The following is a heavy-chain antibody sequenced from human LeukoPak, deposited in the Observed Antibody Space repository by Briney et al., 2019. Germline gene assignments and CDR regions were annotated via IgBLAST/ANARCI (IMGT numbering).Heavy chain of an antibody. CDR3: AKAPYGDPWYFDY. CDR1: GFTFSSYE. CDR2: ISSSGSTI. Sequence: GGSLRLSCAASGFTFSSYEMNWVRQAPGKGLEWVSYISSSGSTIYYADSVKGRFTISRDNAKNSLYLQMNSLRAEDMALYYCAKAPYGDPWYFDYWGQGTLVTVSS. D-gene: IGHD4-17*01. J-gene: IGHJ4*02. V-gene: IGHV3-48*03.